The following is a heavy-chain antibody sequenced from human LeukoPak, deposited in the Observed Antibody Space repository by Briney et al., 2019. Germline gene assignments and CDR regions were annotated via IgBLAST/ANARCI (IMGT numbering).Heavy chain of an antibody. D-gene: IGHD3-10*01. CDR3: VRDAISGGGHDY. CDR2: IKDDASEK. Sequence: GGSLRLSCAASRFTFSSYWMSWVRQAPGKGLEWVANIKDDASEKYYVDSVKGRFTISRDNAKNSLYLQMNSLRAEDTAVYYCVRDAISGGGHDYWGQGTLVTVSS. J-gene: IGHJ4*02. V-gene: IGHV3-7*01. CDR1: RFTFSSYW.